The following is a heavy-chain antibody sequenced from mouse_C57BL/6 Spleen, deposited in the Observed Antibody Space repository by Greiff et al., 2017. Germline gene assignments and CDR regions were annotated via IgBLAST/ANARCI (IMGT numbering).Heavy chain of an antibody. Sequence: VQLQQSGPELVKPGASVKIPCKASGYTFTDYNMDWVKQSHGKSLEWIGDINPNNGGTIYNQKFKGKATLTVDKSSSTAYMELRSLTSEDTAVYYCARIRYYYGSSYYAMDYWGQGTSVTVSS. CDR1: GYTFTDYN. CDR3: ARIRYYYGSSYYAMDY. J-gene: IGHJ4*01. CDR2: INPNNGGT. D-gene: IGHD1-1*01. V-gene: IGHV1-18*01.